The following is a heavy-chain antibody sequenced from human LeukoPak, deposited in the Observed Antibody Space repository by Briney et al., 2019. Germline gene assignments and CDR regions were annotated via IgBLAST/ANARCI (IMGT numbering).Heavy chain of an antibody. Sequence: PGGSLRLSCAASGFTFSGSAMHWVRQASGKGLEWVGRIRSKANSYATAYAASVKGRFTISRDDSKNTAYLQMNSLKTEDTAVYYCARRNYRSHDAFDIWGQGTMVTVSS. CDR3: ARRNYRSHDAFDI. J-gene: IGHJ3*02. V-gene: IGHV3-73*01. D-gene: IGHD1-7*01. CDR2: IRSKANSYAT. CDR1: GFTFSGSA.